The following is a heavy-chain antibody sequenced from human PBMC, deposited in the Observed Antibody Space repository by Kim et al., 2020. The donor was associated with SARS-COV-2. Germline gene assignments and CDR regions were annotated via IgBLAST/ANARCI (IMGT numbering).Heavy chain of an antibody. V-gene: IGHV3-23*01. CDR3: AKDGGVDIVATIVARGQTLDY. Sequence: GGSLRLSCAASGFTFSSYAMSWVRQAPGKGLEWVSAISGSGGSTYYADSVKGRFTISRDNSKNTLYLQMNSLRAEDTAVYYCAKDGGVDIVATIVARGQTLDYWGQGTLVTVSS. CDR2: ISGSGGST. CDR1: GFTFSSYA. D-gene: IGHD5-12*01. J-gene: IGHJ4*02.